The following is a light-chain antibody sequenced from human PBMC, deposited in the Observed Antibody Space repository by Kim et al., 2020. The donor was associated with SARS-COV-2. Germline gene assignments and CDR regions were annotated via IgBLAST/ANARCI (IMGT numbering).Light chain of an antibody. CDR1: QSVSRY. V-gene: IGKV3-11*01. CDR3: QQRSNWPLT. CDR2: DAS. J-gene: IGKJ4*01. Sequence: LPPGERATPPCRASQSVSRYLAWYKQKPGQAPRLLIYDASNRAPGIPARFSGSGSGTDFTLTISSLEPEDFAVFYCQQRSNWPLTFGGGTKVDIK.